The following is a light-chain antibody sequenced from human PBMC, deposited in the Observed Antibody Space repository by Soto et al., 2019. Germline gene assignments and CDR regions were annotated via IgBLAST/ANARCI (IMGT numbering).Light chain of an antibody. CDR2: DTS. CDR1: QSLTNSF. J-gene: IGKJ5*01. V-gene: IGKV3-20*01. CDR3: QQYGTSEII. Sequence: EFVLTQSPGTLSLSPGERATLSCRASQSLTNSFIAWYQQRPGQAPRLLIYDTSSRASGIPDRFSGSGSGTDFTLTFCRLETEDFAVFYCQQYGTSEIIFGQGTRREIK.